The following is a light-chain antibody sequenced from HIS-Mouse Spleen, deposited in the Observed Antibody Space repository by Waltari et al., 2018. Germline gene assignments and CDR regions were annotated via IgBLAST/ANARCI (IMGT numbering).Light chain of an antibody. V-gene: IGLV2-11*01. Sequence: QSALTQPLSVSGSPGPAVPISCTGTSSAVGGYNYVSWYQQHPGKAPKLMIYDVSKRPSGVPDRFSGSKSGNTASLTISGLQAEDEADYYCCSYAGSYPVVFGGGTKLTVL. CDR2: DVS. CDR1: SSAVGGYNY. CDR3: CSYAGSYPVV. J-gene: IGLJ2*01.